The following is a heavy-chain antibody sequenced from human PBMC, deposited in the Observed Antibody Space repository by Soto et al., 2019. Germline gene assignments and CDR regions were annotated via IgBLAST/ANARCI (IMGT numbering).Heavy chain of an antibody. CDR1: GDTFTTYD. J-gene: IGHJ4*02. V-gene: IGHV1-8*01. CDR3: ARGRASGSYYPRDY. CDR2: INPNSGNI. D-gene: IGHD3-10*01. Sequence: ASVKVSCKASGDTFTTYDINWVRQATGHGLEWMGWINPNSGNIGYAQRFQGRVTMTRDTAIRTAYMEVSSLRSDDTAVYYCARGRASGSYYPRDYWGQGTLVTVSS.